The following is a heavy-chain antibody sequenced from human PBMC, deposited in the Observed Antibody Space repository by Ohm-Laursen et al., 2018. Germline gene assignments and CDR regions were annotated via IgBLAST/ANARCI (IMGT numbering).Heavy chain of an antibody. CDR2: IYYSGST. J-gene: IGHJ4*02. CDR3: ARTYYDFWSGYYNHFDY. V-gene: IGHV4-39*01. Sequence: SETLSLTCTVSGGSISSSSYYWGWIRQPPGKGLEWIGSIYYSGSTYYNPSLKSRVTISVTTSKNQFSLKLSSVTAADTAVYYCARTYYDFWSGYYNHFDYWGQGTLVTVSS. CDR1: GGSISSSSYY. D-gene: IGHD3-3*01.